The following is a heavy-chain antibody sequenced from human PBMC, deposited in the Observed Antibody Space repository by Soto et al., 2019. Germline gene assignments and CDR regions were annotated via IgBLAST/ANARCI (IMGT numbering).Heavy chain of an antibody. CDR2: IRSRSGSI. D-gene: IGHD6-13*01. V-gene: IGHV3-48*02. J-gene: IGHJ4*02. CDR1: GFTFSTYN. Sequence: EVQLVESGGGMVQPGGSLRLSCAASGFTFSTYNMHWARQAPGKGLEWVSYIRSRSGSIYYADSVKGRFTISRDNAKNSLYLQMNSLRDEDTAVYYCARDGDSSSWSDLDYWGQGTLVTVSS. CDR3: ARDGDSSSWSDLDY.